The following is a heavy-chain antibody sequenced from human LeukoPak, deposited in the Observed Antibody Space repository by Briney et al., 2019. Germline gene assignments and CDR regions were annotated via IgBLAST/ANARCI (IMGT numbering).Heavy chain of an antibody. CDR1: GFTFSSYA. CDR3: ARGRDFYYYYYMDV. J-gene: IGHJ6*03. V-gene: IGHV4-34*01. CDR2: INHSGST. D-gene: IGHD5-24*01. Sequence: GSLRLSCAASGFTFSSYAMSWVRQAPGKGLEWIGEINHSGSTNYNPSLKSRVTISVDTSKNQFSLKLSSVTAADTAVYYCARGRDFYYYYYMDVWGKGTTVTVSS.